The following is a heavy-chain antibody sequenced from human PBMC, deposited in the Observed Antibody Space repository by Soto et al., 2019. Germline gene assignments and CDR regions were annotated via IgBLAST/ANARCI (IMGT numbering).Heavy chain of an antibody. J-gene: IGHJ5*02. CDR1: GFTFSTTG. D-gene: IGHD6-19*01. CDR2: ISHDGTEK. Sequence: VHLVESGGGVVQPGRSLRLSCAASGFTFSTTGMHWVRQAPGKGLEWVAMISHDGTEKHYTDSVKGRFTISRDTSMNTLYLQMNSLRPEDTAMYHCAKDLYGAGWYNYFDPWGQGTLVTVSS. V-gene: IGHV3-30*18. CDR3: AKDLYGAGWYNYFDP.